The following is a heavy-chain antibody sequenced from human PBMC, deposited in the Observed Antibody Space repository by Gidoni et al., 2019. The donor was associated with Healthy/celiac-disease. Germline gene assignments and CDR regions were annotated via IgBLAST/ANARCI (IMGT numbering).Heavy chain of an antibody. CDR1: GFTFISYG. D-gene: IGHD6-19*01. CDR2: MWYDGSNK. CDR3: ARARIRGYSSGWYPFDY. Sequence: QAQLVESGGGVVQPGRSLRLSCAASGFTFISYGMHWVRQAPGKGLEWVAVMWYDGSNKYYADSVKGRFTISRDNSKNTLYLQRNSLRAEDTAVYYCARARIRGYSSGWYPFDYWGQGTLVTVSS. J-gene: IGHJ4*02. V-gene: IGHV3-33*01.